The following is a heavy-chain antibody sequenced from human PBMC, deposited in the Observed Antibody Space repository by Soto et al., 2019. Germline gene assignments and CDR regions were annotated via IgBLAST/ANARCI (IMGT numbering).Heavy chain of an antibody. D-gene: IGHD6-19*01. J-gene: IGHJ3*01. CDR1: GYTFSSLA. CDR2: INGGNGNT. CDR3: ARSPGWYALDF. V-gene: IGHV1-3*01. Sequence: QVQLVQSGAEVKKPGASVKVSCKAPGYTFSSLAIHWVRQAPGQGLEWMGWINGGNGNTRFSQKFQGRVTFTRDTSASIVYMEMSSLTSEDTTVYYCARSPGWYALDFWGQGTMVTVSS.